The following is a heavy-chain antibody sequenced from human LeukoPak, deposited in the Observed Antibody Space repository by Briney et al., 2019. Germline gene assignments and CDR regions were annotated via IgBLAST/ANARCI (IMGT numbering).Heavy chain of an antibody. Sequence: SETLSLTCTVSGYSISSGYYWGWIRQPPGKGLGWIGSIYHSGSTYYNPSLKSRVTISVDTSKTQFPLKLSSVTAADTAVYYCARGGGSSGRPFDIWGQGTMVTVSS. D-gene: IGHD3-22*01. V-gene: IGHV4-38-2*02. CDR3: ARGGGSSGRPFDI. J-gene: IGHJ3*02. CDR1: GYSISSGYY. CDR2: IYHSGST.